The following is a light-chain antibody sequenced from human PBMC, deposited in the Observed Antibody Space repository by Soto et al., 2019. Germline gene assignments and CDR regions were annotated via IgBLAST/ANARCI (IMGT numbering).Light chain of an antibody. CDR2: GAF. J-gene: IGKJ4*01. Sequence: EIVMTQSPATLSVSPGERATLSCRASHRVSSYLAWYQQRPGQAPRLLIYGAFTRATGIPARFSGSASGTEFTLTISSLQSEDFAIYYCQQYNNWPLTFGGGTKVEIK. CDR3: QQYNNWPLT. V-gene: IGKV3-15*01. CDR1: HRVSSY.